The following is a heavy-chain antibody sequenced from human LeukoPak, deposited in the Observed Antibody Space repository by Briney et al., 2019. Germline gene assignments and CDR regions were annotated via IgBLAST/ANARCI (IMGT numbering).Heavy chain of an antibody. Sequence: SETLPLTCTVSGGSISSGDYYWSWIRQPPGKGLEWIGYIYYSGSTYYNPSLKSRVTISVDTSKNQFSLKLSSVTAADTAVYYCAREQWLTNYYYYGMDVWGQGTTVTVSS. V-gene: IGHV4-30-4*02. J-gene: IGHJ6*02. D-gene: IGHD6-19*01. CDR1: GGSISSGDYY. CDR3: AREQWLTNYYYYGMDV. CDR2: IYYSGST.